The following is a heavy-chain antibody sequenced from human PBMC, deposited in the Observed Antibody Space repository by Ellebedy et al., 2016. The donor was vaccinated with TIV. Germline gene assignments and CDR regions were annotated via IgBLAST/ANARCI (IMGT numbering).Heavy chain of an antibody. CDR3: ARGGYCSSTSCYVDYYYYGMDV. J-gene: IGHJ6*02. Sequence: GGSLRLXXAASGFTFSSYGMHWVRQAPGKGLEWVANIKQDGSEKYYVDSVKGRFTISRDNAKNSLYLQMNSLRAEDTAVYYCARGGYCSSTSCYVDYYYYGMDVWGQGTTVTVSS. CDR2: IKQDGSEK. D-gene: IGHD2-2*01. CDR1: GFTFSSYG. V-gene: IGHV3-7*03.